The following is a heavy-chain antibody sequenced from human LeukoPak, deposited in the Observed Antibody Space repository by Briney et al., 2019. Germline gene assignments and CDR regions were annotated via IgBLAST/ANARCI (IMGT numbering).Heavy chain of an antibody. CDR3: ARDIADIVATIWPDAFDI. D-gene: IGHD5-12*01. CDR2: ISSSGSTI. CDR1: GFTFSDYY. Sequence: GGSLRLSCAASGFTFSDYYMSWTRQAPGKGLEWVSYISSSGSTIYYADSVKGRFTISRDNAKNSLYLQMNSLRAEDTAVYYCARDIADIVATIWPDAFDIWGQGTMVTVSS. V-gene: IGHV3-11*01. J-gene: IGHJ3*02.